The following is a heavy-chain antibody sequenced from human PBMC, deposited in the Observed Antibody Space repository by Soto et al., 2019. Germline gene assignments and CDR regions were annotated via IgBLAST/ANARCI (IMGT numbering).Heavy chain of an antibody. Sequence: GESLKISCKGSGYSFTSYWISWVRQMPGKGLEWMGRIDPSDSYTNYSPSFQGHVTISADKSISTAYLQWSSLKASDTAMYYCARHPPAYCSGGSCYSWGVWYYYGMDVWGQGTTVTVSS. J-gene: IGHJ6*02. D-gene: IGHD2-15*01. CDR3: ARHPPAYCSGGSCYSWGVWYYYGMDV. CDR1: GYSFTSYW. V-gene: IGHV5-10-1*01. CDR2: IDPSDSYT.